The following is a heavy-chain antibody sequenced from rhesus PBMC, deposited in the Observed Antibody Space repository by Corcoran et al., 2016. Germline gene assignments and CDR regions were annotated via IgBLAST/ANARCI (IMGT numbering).Heavy chain of an antibody. CDR1: GFTFSDFW. D-gene: IGHD2-21*01. Sequence: EVHLVESGGGLAKPGGSLRLSCAASGFTFSDFWMNWVRQAPGKGLEWVSTIIVAGTITYYSDSVKGRFTISRDNSKNTLSLQINSLRAEDTAVYYCTKEVGSDWGQGVLVTVSS. CDR2: IIVAGTIT. CDR3: TKEVGSD. J-gene: IGHJ4*01. V-gene: IGHV3S25*01.